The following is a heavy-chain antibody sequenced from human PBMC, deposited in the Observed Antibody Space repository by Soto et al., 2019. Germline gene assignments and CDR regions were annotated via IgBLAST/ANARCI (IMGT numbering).Heavy chain of an antibody. CDR1: GFTFSSYA. CDR2: ISGSGGST. CDR3: AKGTRSSAWLLDY. V-gene: IGHV3-23*01. Sequence: EVQLLESGGGLVQPGGSLRLSCAASGFTFSSYAMSWVRQAPGKGLEWVSAISGSGGSTYYADSVKGRFTISRDNSKSTVYLQMNKLRVEDTAVYYCAKGTRSSAWLLDYWGQGSMVTVSS. J-gene: IGHJ4*02. D-gene: IGHD6-19*01.